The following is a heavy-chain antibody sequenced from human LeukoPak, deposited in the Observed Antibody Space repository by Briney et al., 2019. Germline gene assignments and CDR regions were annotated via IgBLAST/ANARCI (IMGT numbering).Heavy chain of an antibody. CDR1: GFTFSCYG. CDR3: AREYTYYYDSSGYHYYYYYGMDV. J-gene: IGHJ6*02. V-gene: IGHV3-33*01. Sequence: GGSLRLSCAASGFTFSCYGMHWVRQAPGKGLEWVAVIWYDGSNKYYADSVKGRFTISRDNSKNTLYLQMNSLRAEDTAVYYYAREYTYYYDSSGYHYYYYYGMDVWGQGTTVTVSS. D-gene: IGHD3-22*01. CDR2: IWYDGSNK.